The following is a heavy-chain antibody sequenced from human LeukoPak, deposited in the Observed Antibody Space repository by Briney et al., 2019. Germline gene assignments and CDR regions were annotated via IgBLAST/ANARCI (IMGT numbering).Heavy chain of an antibody. CDR2: INPISGVT. Sequence: GASVKVSCKASGYTFTDYYIHWVRQAPGQGLEWMGWINPISGVTNYARKFQGRVTMTRDTSISTAYMEVSSLRSDDTAVYYCARGFCTSASCYNFDYWGQGTLVSVSS. CDR3: ARGFCTSASCYNFDY. V-gene: IGHV1-2*02. J-gene: IGHJ4*02. D-gene: IGHD2-2*01. CDR1: GYTFTDYY.